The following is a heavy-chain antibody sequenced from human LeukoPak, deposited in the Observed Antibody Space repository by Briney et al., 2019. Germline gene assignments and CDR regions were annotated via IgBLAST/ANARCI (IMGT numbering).Heavy chain of an antibody. V-gene: IGHV1-8*01. CDR3: ARAFRIAAADRSVGY. D-gene: IGHD6-13*01. J-gene: IGHJ4*02. CDR2: MNPNSGNT. CDR1: GYTFTSYD. Sequence: ASVKVSCKASGYTFTSYDINWVRQATGQGLEWMGWMNPNSGNTGYAQKFQGRVTMTRNTSISTAYMELSSLRSEDTAVYYCARAFRIAAADRSVGYWGQGTLVTVSS.